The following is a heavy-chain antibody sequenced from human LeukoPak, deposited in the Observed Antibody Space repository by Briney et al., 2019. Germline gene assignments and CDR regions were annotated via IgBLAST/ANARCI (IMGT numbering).Heavy chain of an antibody. CDR3: ASHIVVVVAATGA. Sequence: GGSLRLSFAASGFTFSSYAMSWVRQPPGKGREWVSAISGSGGSTYYADSVKGRFTISRDNSKNTLYLQMNSLRAEDTAVYYCASHIVVVVAATGAWGQGTLVTVSS. CDR2: ISGSGGST. CDR1: GFTFSSYA. J-gene: IGHJ5*02. V-gene: IGHV3-23*01. D-gene: IGHD2-15*01.